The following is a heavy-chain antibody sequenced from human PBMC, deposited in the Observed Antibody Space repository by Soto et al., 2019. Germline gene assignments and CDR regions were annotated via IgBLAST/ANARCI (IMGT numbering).Heavy chain of an antibody. D-gene: IGHD1-26*01. CDR3: AREVGPINS. V-gene: IGHV3-48*02. CDR2: ISSSSSTI. Sequence: EVQLVESGGGLVQPGGSLRLSCAASGFTFSSYSMNWVRQAPGKGLEWVSYISSSSSTIYYADSVKGRFTISRDNAKNSLYTLMNRLRDDDTAVYYCAREVGPINSWGQGTLVTVSS. J-gene: IGHJ4*02. CDR1: GFTFSSYS.